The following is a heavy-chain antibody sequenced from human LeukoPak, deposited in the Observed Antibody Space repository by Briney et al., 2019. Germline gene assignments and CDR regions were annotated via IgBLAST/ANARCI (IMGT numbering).Heavy chain of an antibody. D-gene: IGHD5-12*01. Sequence: GGSLRLSCSASGFTFSSYAMHWVRQAPGKGLEYVSAISSSGGTTYYADSVKGRFTISRDNSKNTLYLQMSSLRAEDTAVYYCVKARYGGYSGDYFDYWGQGTLVTVSS. J-gene: IGHJ4*02. CDR1: GFTFSSYA. V-gene: IGHV3-64D*06. CDR2: ISSSGGTT. CDR3: VKARYGGYSGDYFDY.